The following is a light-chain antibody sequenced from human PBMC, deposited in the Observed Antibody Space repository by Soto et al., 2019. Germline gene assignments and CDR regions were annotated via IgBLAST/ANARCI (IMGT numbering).Light chain of an antibody. CDR2: AAS. V-gene: IGKV1-27*01. Sequence: DIPMTQSPSSLSASVGDRVTITCRASQGISNYLAWYQQKPGRVPTLLISAASTLQSGVPSRFSGSGSGTDFTLTITSLQPEDVATYYCQRYNDGSTFGQGTKVEI. CDR3: QRYNDGST. J-gene: IGKJ1*01. CDR1: QGISNY.